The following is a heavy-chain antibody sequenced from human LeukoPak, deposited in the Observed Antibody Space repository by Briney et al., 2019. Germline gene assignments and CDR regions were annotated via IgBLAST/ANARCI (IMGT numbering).Heavy chain of an antibody. J-gene: IGHJ5*02. CDR2: INAGNGDT. CDR3: AARDTVMVPSGFDP. V-gene: IGHV1-3*01. CDR1: GNTFSTYV. D-gene: IGHD5-18*01. Sequence: ASVKVSCKAPGNTFSTYVIHWVRQAPGQRLEWMGWINAGNGDTKYSQKFQDRVTITSDTSASTAYMELSSLRSEDTAVYYCAARDTVMVPSGFDPWGQGTLVTVSS.